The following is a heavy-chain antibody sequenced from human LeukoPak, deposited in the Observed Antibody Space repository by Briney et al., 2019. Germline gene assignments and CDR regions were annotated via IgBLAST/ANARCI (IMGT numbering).Heavy chain of an antibody. D-gene: IGHD3-10*01. CDR2: INSDGSST. J-gene: IGHJ6*03. Sequence: GGSLRLSCAASGFTFSSYWMSWVRQAPGKGLVWVSRINSDGSSTSYADSVKGRFTISRDNAKNTLYLQMNSLRAEDTAVYYCAREGLMVRDIYYYYYMDVWGKGTTVTISS. V-gene: IGHV3-74*01. CDR1: GFTFSSYW. CDR3: AREGLMVRDIYYYYYMDV.